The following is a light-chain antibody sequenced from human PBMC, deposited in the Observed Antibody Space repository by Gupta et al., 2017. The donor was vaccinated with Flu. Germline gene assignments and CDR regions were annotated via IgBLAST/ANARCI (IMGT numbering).Light chain of an antibody. CDR1: SVSIATNY. J-gene: IGLJ2*01. CDR3: QSYNISNVV. Sequence: NFLLPQPHSVSECPGKTVTISCSRSSVSIATNYVQWYQQLPGSSPTTVIYEDNQRPSGVPDRFSGSIYGTSTSVSLTGSGLEAEDDYYYDSQSYNISNVVFGGGTKLTVL. V-gene: IGLV6-57*01. CDR2: EDN.